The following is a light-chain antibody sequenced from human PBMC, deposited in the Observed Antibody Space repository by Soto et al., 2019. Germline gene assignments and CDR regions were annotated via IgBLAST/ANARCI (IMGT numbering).Light chain of an antibody. CDR1: SSDVGGYNY. V-gene: IGLV2-14*03. J-gene: IGLJ1*01. CDR2: DVS. Sequence: QSALTQPASVSGSPGQSITISCTGTSSDVGGYNYVSWYQHHPAKAPKLMIYDVSNRPSGVSNRFSGSTSGNTAALTISGLLPEDEADYYCSSYTTVITRVIVFGTGTKVTVL. CDR3: SSYTTVITRVIV.